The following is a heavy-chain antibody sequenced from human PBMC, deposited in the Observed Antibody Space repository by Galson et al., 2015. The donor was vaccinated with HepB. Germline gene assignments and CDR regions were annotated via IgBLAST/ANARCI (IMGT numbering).Heavy chain of an antibody. Sequence: ALVKPTQTLTLTCTFSGFTLSTSGMCVSWIRQPPGKALEWLARIDWDDDKYYSTSLKTRLTISKDTSKNQVVLTMTNMDPVDTATYYCARISPGSWSADYWGQGTLVTVSS. D-gene: IGHD3-3*01. J-gene: IGHJ4*02. CDR3: ARISPGSWSADY. CDR1: GFTLSTSGMC. V-gene: IGHV2-70*11. CDR2: IDWDDDK.